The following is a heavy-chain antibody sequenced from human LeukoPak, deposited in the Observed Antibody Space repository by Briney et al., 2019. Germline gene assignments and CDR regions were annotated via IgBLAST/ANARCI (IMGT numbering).Heavy chain of an antibody. CDR2: ISYDGSNK. Sequence: PGGSLRLSCAASGFTFSSYGMHWVRQAPGKGLEWVAVISYDGSNKYYADSVKGRFTISRDNSKNTLYLQMNSLRAEDTAVYYCAKDVVGYRSYYYYGMDVWGQGTTVTVSS. D-gene: IGHD3-16*02. J-gene: IGHJ6*02. CDR1: GFTFSSYG. CDR3: AKDVVGYRSYYYYGMDV. V-gene: IGHV3-30*18.